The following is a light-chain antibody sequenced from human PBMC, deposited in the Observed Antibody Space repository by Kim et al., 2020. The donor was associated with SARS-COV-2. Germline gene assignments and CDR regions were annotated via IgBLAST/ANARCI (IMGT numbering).Light chain of an antibody. Sequence: SYELTQPPSVSVAPGQTASITCGGSNIGSKSVHWYQQKPGQAPVLAMYYDKDRPSGIPARFSGSNSGNTATLTITRVEAGDEADYYCQVWDSTNDQAVFGGGTRLTVL. V-gene: IGLV3-21*04. J-gene: IGLJ3*02. CDR2: YDK. CDR3: QVWDSTNDQAV. CDR1: NIGSKS.